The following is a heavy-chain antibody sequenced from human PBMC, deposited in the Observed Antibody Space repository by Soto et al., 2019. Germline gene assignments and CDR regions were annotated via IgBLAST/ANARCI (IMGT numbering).Heavy chain of an antibody. CDR2: INPNSGGT. D-gene: IGHD6-19*01. J-gene: IGHJ6*02. CDR3: ARGGSSGWLGYYYYYGMDV. V-gene: IGHV1-2*04. Sequence: ASVKVSCKASGYTFTGYYMHWVRQAPGQGLEWMGWINPNSGGTNYAQKFQGWVTMTRDTSISTAYMELSRLRSDDTAVYYCARGGSSGWLGYYYYYGMDVWAKGPRSPSP. CDR1: GYTFTGYY.